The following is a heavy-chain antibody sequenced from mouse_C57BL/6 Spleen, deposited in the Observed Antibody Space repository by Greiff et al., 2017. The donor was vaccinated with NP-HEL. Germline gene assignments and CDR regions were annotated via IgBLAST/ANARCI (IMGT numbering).Heavy chain of an antibody. CDR2: IDPSDSET. D-gene: IGHD3-2*02. Sequence: QVQLKQSGAELVRPGSSVKLSCKASGYTFTSYWMHWVKQRPIQGLEWIGNIDPSDSETHYNQKFKDKATLTVDKSSSTAYMQLSSLTSEDSAVYYCARRRTAQAYYFDYWGQGTTLTVSS. V-gene: IGHV1-52*01. CDR1: GYTFTSYW. J-gene: IGHJ2*01. CDR3: ARRRTAQAYYFDY.